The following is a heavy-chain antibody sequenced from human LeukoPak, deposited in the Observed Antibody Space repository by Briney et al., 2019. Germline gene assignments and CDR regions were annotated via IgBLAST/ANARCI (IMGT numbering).Heavy chain of an antibody. J-gene: IGHJ4*02. CDR1: GFTFSSYS. CDR3: ARDQPLMAVAAQEDY. D-gene: IGHD6-19*01. V-gene: IGHV3-21*01. CDR2: ISSSSSYI. Sequence: GRSLRLSCAASGFTFSSYSMNWVRQAPGKGLEWVSSISSSSSYIYYADSVKGRFTISRDNAKNSLYLQMNSLRAEDTAVYYCARDQPLMAVAAQEDYWGQGTLVTVSS.